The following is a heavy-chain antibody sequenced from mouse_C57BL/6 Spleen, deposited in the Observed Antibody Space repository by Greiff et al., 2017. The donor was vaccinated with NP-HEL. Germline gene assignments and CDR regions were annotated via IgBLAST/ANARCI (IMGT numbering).Heavy chain of an antibody. CDR1: GYSFTDYN. CDR2: INPNYGTT. CDR3: AWDYAGGYAMDY. V-gene: IGHV1-39*01. D-gene: IGHD2-4*01. Sequence: VHVKQSGPELVKPGASVKISCKASGYSFTDYNMNWVKQSNGKSLEWIGVINPNYGTTSYNQKFKGKATLNVDQSSSTAYMQSNSLTYEDSAVYYSAWDYAGGYAMDYWGQGTSVTVSS. J-gene: IGHJ4*01.